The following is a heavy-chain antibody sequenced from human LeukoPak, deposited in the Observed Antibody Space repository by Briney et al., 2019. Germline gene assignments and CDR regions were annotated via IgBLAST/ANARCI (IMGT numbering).Heavy chain of an antibody. CDR3: ARGGRRGLRFATFDY. Sequence: PSETLSLTCTVSGGSISSGGYYWSWIRQHPGKGLEWIGYIYYSGSTYYNPSLKSRVTISVDTSKNQFSLKLSSVTAADTAVYYCARGGRRGLRFATFDYWGQGTLVTVSS. CDR2: IYYSGST. J-gene: IGHJ4*02. D-gene: IGHD5-12*01. CDR1: GGSISSGGYY. V-gene: IGHV4-31*03.